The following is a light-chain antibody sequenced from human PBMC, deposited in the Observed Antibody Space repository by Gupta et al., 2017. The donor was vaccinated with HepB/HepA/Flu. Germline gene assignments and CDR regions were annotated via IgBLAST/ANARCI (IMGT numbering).Light chain of an antibody. J-gene: IGLJ3*02. V-gene: IGLV3-1*01. CDR2: QYN. Sequence: SYEVTQPPSLSVSPGQTAIITCSGDKLGDKYACWYQQKPGQYPVLVIYQYNNRPSGIPERCSFSNSWNNDTLTLSGTQYMDEADDDYQGLASNSAEGVVFGGGTKLTVL. CDR3: QGLASNSAEGVV. CDR1: KLGDKY.